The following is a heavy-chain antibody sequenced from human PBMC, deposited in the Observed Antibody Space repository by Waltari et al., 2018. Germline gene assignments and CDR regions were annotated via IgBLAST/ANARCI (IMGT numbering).Heavy chain of an antibody. J-gene: IGHJ4*02. V-gene: IGHV3-7*01. CDR1: GFTFSRYW. Sequence: EVQLVESGGGLVQPGGSLRLSCAASGFTFSRYWMSWVRQTPGKGLDWVANIKQDGSEKYYVESVKGRFTISRDNAKNSLYLQMNSLRAEDTAVYYCAKSRGFDYWGQGTLVTVSS. CDR2: IKQDGSEK. D-gene: IGHD2-2*01. CDR3: AKSRGFDY.